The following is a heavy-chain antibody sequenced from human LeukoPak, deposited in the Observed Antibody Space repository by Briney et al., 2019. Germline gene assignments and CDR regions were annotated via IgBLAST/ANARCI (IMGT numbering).Heavy chain of an antibody. J-gene: IGHJ6*03. Sequence: KAGGSLRLSCAASGFTFSSYAMNWVRQAPGKGLEWVSSISSSSSYIYYADSVKGRFTISRDNSKNTLYLQMNSLRAEDTAVYYCATTKGAFHYYYYMDVWGKGTTVTVSS. CDR1: GFTFSSYA. V-gene: IGHV3-21*01. CDR3: ATTKGAFHYYYYMDV. CDR2: ISSSSSYI. D-gene: IGHD1-26*01.